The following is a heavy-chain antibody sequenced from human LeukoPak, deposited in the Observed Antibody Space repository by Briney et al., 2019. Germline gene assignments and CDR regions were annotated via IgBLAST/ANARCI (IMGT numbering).Heavy chain of an antibody. D-gene: IGHD6-19*01. V-gene: IGHV4-59*01. J-gene: IGHJ4*02. CDR1: GGSISSYY. Sequence: SETLSLTCTVSGGSISSYYWSWIRQPPGKGLEWIGYIYYSGSTNYNPSLKSRVTISVDTSKNQFSLKLSSVTAADTAVYYCARDKGSGWSHIDYWGQGTLVTVSS. CDR2: IYYSGST. CDR3: ARDKGSGWSHIDY.